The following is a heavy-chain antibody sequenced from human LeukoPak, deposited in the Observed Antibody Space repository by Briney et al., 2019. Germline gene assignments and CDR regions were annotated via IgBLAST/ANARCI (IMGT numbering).Heavy chain of an antibody. J-gene: IGHJ4*02. CDR2: VFYSGTT. Sequence: PSETLSLTCTVSGDSITTTYNCWAWLRQPPGKGLEWLASVFYSGTTYYNPSLKSPVIISMDTSRKQISLRLSSVTATGTAIYYCARRSRLYRHETTGYHDSWGQGTLVTVSS. CDR3: ARRSRLYRHETTGYHDS. V-gene: IGHV4-39*01. CDR1: GDSITTTYNC. D-gene: IGHD3-9*01.